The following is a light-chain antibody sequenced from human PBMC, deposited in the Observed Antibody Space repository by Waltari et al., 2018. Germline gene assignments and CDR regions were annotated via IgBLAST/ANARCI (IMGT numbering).Light chain of an antibody. CDR1: QTVTSY. J-gene: IGKJ4*01. CDR2: AAS. V-gene: IGKV3-11*01. Sequence: EIVLTQSPATLSLSPGETANLSCRASQTVTSYLAWYQQKSGQAPRLLIYAASNRAAGIPARFSGKGSGTNFTLTISGLETEDFAVYYCQQRSNWPPTFGGGTRLEIK. CDR3: QQRSNWPPT.